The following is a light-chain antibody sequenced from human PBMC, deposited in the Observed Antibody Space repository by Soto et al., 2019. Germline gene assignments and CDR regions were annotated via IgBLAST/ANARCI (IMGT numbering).Light chain of an antibody. V-gene: IGLV2-14*01. Sequence: QSALTQPASVSGFPGQSITISCTGTSSDVGGYNYVSWYQQYPGKAPKLMIYEVSHRPSGVSNRFSGSKSGSTASLTISGLQAEDEADYYCSSYASSSTLLFGGGTKVTVL. CDR3: SSYASSSTLL. CDR2: EVS. J-gene: IGLJ2*01. CDR1: SSDVGGYNY.